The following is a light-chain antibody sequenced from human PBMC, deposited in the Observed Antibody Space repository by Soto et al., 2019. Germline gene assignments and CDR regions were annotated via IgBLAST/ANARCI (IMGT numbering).Light chain of an antibody. V-gene: IGKV3D-7*01. Sequence: IVMTQSPATLSLYPGERATLSCRASQSVSSSYLSWYQQKPGQAPRLLIYGASTRATGIPARFSGSGSGTDFTLTISSLQPEDFAVYYCQQDYNLPWTFGQGTKVDIK. J-gene: IGKJ1*01. CDR2: GAS. CDR1: QSVSSSY. CDR3: QQDYNLPWT.